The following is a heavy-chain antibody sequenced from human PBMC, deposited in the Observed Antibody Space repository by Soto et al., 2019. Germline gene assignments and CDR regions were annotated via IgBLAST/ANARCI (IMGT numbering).Heavy chain of an antibody. CDR3: VYRIPMVRGVISRYLDY. D-gene: IGHD3-10*01. J-gene: IGHJ4*02. Sequence: QLQLQESGPGLVKPSETLSLTCTVSGGSISSSSYYWCWIRKPPGKGLEWIGSIHYSGSTYYNPSLKSRVTISVDTAKNQFSLKLSSVTDSDTAVYYCVYRIPMVRGVISRYLDYWGQGTKVTVSS. V-gene: IGHV4-39*01. CDR2: IHYSGST. CDR1: GGSISSSSYY.